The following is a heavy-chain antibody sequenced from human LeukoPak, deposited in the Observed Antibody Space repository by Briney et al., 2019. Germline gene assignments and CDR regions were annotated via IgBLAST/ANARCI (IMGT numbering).Heavy chain of an antibody. V-gene: IGHV3-30-3*01. Sequence: GGSLRLSCAASGFTFSSYAMHWVRQAPGKGLEWVAVISYDGSNKYYADSVKGRFTISRDNSKNTLYLQMNSLRSEDTAVYYCATVWPLVGAALFDYWGQGTLVTVSS. J-gene: IGHJ4*02. CDR2: ISYDGSNK. D-gene: IGHD1-26*01. CDR3: ATVWPLVGAALFDY. CDR1: GFTFSSYA.